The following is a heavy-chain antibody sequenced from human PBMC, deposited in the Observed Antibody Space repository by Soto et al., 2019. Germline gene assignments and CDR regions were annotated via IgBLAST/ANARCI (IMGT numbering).Heavy chain of an antibody. J-gene: IGHJ3*02. CDR2: IYHSGST. CDR1: GGSISSSNW. Sequence: QVQLQESGPGLVKPSGTLSRTCAVSGGSISSSNWWSWVRQPPGKGLEWIGEIYHSGSTNYNPSLKSRVTISVDKSKNQFSLKLSSVTAADTAVYCCARMGLAGAPLSDDAFDIWGQGTMVTVSS. V-gene: IGHV4-4*01. CDR3: ARMGLAGAPLSDDAFDI. D-gene: IGHD6-19*01.